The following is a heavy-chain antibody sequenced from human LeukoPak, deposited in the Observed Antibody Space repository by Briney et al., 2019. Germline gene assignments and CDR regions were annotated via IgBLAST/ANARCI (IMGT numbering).Heavy chain of an antibody. CDR1: GYTFTGYY. CDR3: ARETSHWSRTIDY. J-gene: IGHJ4*02. D-gene: IGHD1-1*01. CDR2: INPNSGGT. Sequence: GASVKVSCKASGYTFTGYYMHWVRQAPGQGLEWMGWINPNSGGTNHAQKFQGRVTMTRDTSISTAYMELSRLRSDDTAVYYCARETSHWSRTIDYWGQGTLVTVSS. V-gene: IGHV1-2*02.